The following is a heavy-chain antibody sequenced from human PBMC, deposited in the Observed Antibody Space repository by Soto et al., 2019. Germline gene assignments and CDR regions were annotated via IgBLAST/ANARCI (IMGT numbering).Heavy chain of an antibody. CDR2: IKSKTYGVTT. CDR1: GFTFSNAW. V-gene: IGHV3-15*07. J-gene: IGHJ4*02. Sequence: GGSLRLSCAASGFTFSNAWMNWVRQAPGKGLEWVGRIKSKTYGVTTDYAETVKGSFTISRDDSKNTLYLQMNSLKTDDTAVYYCTTDLSGGGPNSWGQGTLVTVSS. D-gene: IGHD2-15*01. CDR3: TTDLSGGGPNS.